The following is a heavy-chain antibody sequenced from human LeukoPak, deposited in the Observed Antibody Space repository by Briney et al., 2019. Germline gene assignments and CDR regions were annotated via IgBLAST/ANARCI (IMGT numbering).Heavy chain of an antibody. D-gene: IGHD5-24*01. CDR3: AKVRDRRDGYNFYFYYYMDV. CDR2: IKQDGSDK. Sequence: GGSLRLTCAASGFTFGDYWVNWVRQAPGKGPEWVANIKQDGSDKAYVDSVRGRFTISRDNAKNSLYLQMNSLRAEDTAVYYCAKVRDRRDGYNFYFYYYMDVWGKGTTVTVSS. CDR1: GFTFGDYW. V-gene: IGHV3-7*01. J-gene: IGHJ6*03.